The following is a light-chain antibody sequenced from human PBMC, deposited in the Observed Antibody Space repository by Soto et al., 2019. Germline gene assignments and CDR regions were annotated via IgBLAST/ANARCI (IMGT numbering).Light chain of an antibody. CDR2: DAS. J-gene: IGKJ4*01. Sequence: EIVLTQSPATLSLSPGEXXXXXXXASQXVSSFLAWYQQKPGQAPRLLIYDASNRATGIPARFSGSGSGTDFTLTISSXEPXXXXXXXXXXXXXWXLTFGGGTKVEIK. CDR1: QXVSSF. CDR3: XXXXXWXLT. V-gene: IGKV3-11*01.